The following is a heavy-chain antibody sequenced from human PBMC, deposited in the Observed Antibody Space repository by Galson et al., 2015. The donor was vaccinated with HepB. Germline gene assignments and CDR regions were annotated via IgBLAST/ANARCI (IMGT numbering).Heavy chain of an antibody. Sequence: SLRLSCAASGFTFSSYSMNWVRQAPGKGLEWVSYISSSSSTIFYADSVKGRFTIFRDNAKNSLYLQMNSLRDEDTAVYYCARDLIPVVGAIGYWGQGTLVTVSS. CDR3: ARDLIPVVGAIGY. V-gene: IGHV3-48*02. J-gene: IGHJ4*02. CDR2: ISSSSSTI. CDR1: GFTFSSYS. D-gene: IGHD1-26*01.